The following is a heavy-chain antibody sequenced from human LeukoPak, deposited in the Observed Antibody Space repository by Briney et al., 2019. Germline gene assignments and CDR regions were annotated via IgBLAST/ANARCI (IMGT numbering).Heavy chain of an antibody. CDR2: IIPIFGTA. CDR3: ARDPHVDTAMGDDY. D-gene: IGHD5-18*01. Sequence: SVKVSCKASGGTFSSYAISWVRQAPGQGLEWMGGIIPIFGTANYAQKFQGRVTITTDESTSTAYMELSSLRSEDTAVYYCARDPHVDTAMGDDYWGQGTLVTVSS. CDR1: GGTFSSYA. J-gene: IGHJ4*02. V-gene: IGHV1-69*05.